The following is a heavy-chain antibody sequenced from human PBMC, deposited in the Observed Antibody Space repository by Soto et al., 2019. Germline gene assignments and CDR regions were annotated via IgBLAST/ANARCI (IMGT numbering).Heavy chain of an antibody. CDR1: GGTFSSYT. CDR2: IIPILGIA. Sequence: QVQLVQSGAEVKKPGSSVKVSCKASGGTFSSYTISWVRQAPGQGLEWMGRIIPILGIANYAQKVQGRVTIPADKSTSTAYMERSSLSSEDTAVYYCARADVLRYFGGGMEVWGQGTTVTVSS. J-gene: IGHJ6*02. CDR3: ARADVLRYFGGGMEV. D-gene: IGHD3-9*01. V-gene: IGHV1-69*02.